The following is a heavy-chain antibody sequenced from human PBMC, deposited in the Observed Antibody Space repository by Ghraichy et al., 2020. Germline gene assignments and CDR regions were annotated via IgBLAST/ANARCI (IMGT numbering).Heavy chain of an antibody. Sequence: LSLTCVASGFTFSTSWMSWVRQAPGKGLEWVANINQDGSDKYYVASVRGRFTISRDNAKNSLYLQMNSLRAEDTAVYYCARDPYHGSLDHWGQGTLVNVSS. J-gene: IGHJ4*02. CDR3: ARDPYHGSLDH. CDR1: GFTFSTSW. V-gene: IGHV3-7*03. CDR2: INQDGSDK. D-gene: IGHD2-2*01.